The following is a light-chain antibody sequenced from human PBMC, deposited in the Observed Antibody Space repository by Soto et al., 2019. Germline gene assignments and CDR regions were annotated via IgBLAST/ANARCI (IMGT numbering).Light chain of an antibody. CDR1: SGSVASNF. CDR2: GDN. V-gene: IGLV6-57*02. CDR3: QSYDRSSLYV. Sequence: NFMLTQPHSVSESPGKTVTISCTDSSGSVASNFVHWYQRRPGSAPTIVIYGDNQRPSGVPDRFSGSIDSSSNSASLTISGLKTEDEADYFCQSYDRSSLYVFGTGTNLTVL. J-gene: IGLJ1*01.